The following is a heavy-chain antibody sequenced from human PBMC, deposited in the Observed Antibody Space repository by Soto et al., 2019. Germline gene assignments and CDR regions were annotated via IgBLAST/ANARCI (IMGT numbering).Heavy chain of an antibody. Sequence: SETLSLTCAVYGGSFSGYYWSWIRQPPGKGLEWIGEINHSGSTNYNPSLKSRVTISVDTSKNQFSLKLSSVTAADTAVYYCAGGGLGYCSSTSCYRPEGSYYFDYWGQGTLVTVSS. D-gene: IGHD2-2*01. CDR3: AGGGLGYCSSTSCYRPEGSYYFDY. J-gene: IGHJ4*02. CDR2: INHSGST. V-gene: IGHV4-34*01. CDR1: GGSFSGYY.